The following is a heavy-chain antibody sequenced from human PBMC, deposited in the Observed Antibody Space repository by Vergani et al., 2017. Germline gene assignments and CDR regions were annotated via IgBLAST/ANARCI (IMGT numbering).Heavy chain of an antibody. V-gene: IGHV3-33*01. D-gene: IGHD5-24*01. CDR1: GFTFSSYG. J-gene: IGHJ4*02. CDR3: ARGARGFLEMATIYFDY. CDR2: IWYDGSNK. Sequence: QVQLVESGGGVVQPGRSLRLSCAASGFTFSSYGMHWVRQAPGKGLEWVAVIWYDGSNKYYADSVKGRFTISRDNSKNTLYLQMNSLRAEDTAVYYCARGARGFLEMATIYFDYWGQGTLVTVSS.